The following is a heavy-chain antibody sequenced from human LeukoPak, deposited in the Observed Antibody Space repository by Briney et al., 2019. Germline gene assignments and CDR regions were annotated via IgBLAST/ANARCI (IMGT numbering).Heavy chain of an antibody. CDR2: INHSGST. CDR1: GGSFSGYY. CDR3: VTYYFDSSGPKKNY. J-gene: IGHJ4*02. Sequence: PSETLSLTRAVYGGSFSGYYWSWIRQPPGKGLEWIGEINHSGSTNYNPSLKSRVTISVDTSKKQLSLKLSSVTAADTAVYYCVTYYFDSSGPKKNYWGQGTLVTVSS. V-gene: IGHV4-34*01. D-gene: IGHD3-22*01.